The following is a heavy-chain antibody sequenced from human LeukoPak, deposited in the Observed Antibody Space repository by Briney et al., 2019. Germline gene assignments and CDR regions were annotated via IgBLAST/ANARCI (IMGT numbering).Heavy chain of an antibody. D-gene: IGHD1-14*01. J-gene: IGHJ4*02. CDR3: ARDPPNNGEYYFDY. CDR1: GGTFSSYA. V-gene: IGHV3-30*04. Sequence: SCKASGGTFSSYAMHWVRQAPGKGLEWVAVISYDGSNKYYADSVKGRFTISRDNSKSTLYLQMNSLRAEDTAVYYCARDPPNNGEYYFDYWGQGTLVTVSS. CDR2: ISYDGSNK.